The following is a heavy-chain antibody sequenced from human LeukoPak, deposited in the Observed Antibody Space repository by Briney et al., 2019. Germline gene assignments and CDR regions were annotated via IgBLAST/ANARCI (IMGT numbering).Heavy chain of an antibody. CDR2: IYYSGST. CDR3: ARGVGLRYNNSGFDP. J-gene: IGHJ5*02. V-gene: IGHV4-30-4*01. CDR1: GGSISSGHHY. Sequence: SETLSLTCTVSGGSISSGHHYWSWIHQPPGKGLEWIGNIYYSGSTHYNPPLKSRVTISVDTSKNQFSLKLSSVTAADTAIYYCARGVGLRYNNSGFDPWGQGTLVTVSS. D-gene: IGHD1-14*01.